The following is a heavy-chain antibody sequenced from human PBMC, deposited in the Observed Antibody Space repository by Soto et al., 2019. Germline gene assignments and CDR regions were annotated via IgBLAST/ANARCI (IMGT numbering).Heavy chain of an antibody. CDR1: GDSISGGSYY. CDR2: IYDSGRA. Sequence: QVQLQESGPGLVKPSQTLSLTCTVSGDSISGGSYYWSWIRQHPGKGLEWIGYIYDSGRAYYNPSLNSRLPISVDTSETQFSLRLSSVTAADTAVYYCARGLRGSLVRGVINAATDAFEIWGQGTMVTVSS. D-gene: IGHD3-10*01. J-gene: IGHJ3*02. CDR3: ARGLRGSLVRGVINAATDAFEI. V-gene: IGHV4-31*03.